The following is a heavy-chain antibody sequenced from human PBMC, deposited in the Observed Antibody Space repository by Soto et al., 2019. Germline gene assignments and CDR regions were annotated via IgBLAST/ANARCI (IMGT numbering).Heavy chain of an antibody. V-gene: IGHV4-34*01. CDR3: ARPRGATTDFDC. D-gene: IGHD1-26*01. CDR2: INHSGST. CDR1: GGSFSGYY. Sequence: SETLSLTCAVYGGSFSGYYWSWIRQPPGKGLEWIGEINHSGSTNYNPSLKSRVTISVDTSKNQFSLKLSSVTAADTAVYYCARPRGATTDFDCWGQGTLVTVSS. J-gene: IGHJ4*02.